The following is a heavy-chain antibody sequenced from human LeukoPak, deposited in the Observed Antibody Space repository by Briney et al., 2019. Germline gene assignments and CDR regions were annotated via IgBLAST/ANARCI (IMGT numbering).Heavy chain of an antibody. J-gene: IGHJ4*02. Sequence: GGSLRLSCAASGFTFSSYEMNWVRQAPGKGLEWVSYVSSRGSTTYYADSVKGRFTISRDNAKNSLYLQMNSLRAEDTAVYYCVRGIKLSYWGQGTLVTVSS. CDR1: GFTFSSYE. CDR3: VRGIKLSY. CDR2: VSSRGSTT. D-gene: IGHD2-15*01. V-gene: IGHV3-48*03.